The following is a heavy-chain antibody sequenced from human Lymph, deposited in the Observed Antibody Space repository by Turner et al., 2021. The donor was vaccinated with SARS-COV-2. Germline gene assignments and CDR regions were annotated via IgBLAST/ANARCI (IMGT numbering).Heavy chain of an antibody. CDR1: GFTFSSYA. CDR3: ARDRDSSGWVDY. J-gene: IGHJ4*02. Sequence: QVQLVESGGGVVQPGRSLRHSCAASGFTFSSYAMHWVRQAPGKGLEWVAFISYDGSDKYYADSVKGRFTFSRDNSKNTLYLQMNSLRAEDTAVYYCARDRDSSGWVDYWGQGTLVTVSS. V-gene: IGHV3-30*04. D-gene: IGHD3-22*01. CDR2: ISYDGSDK.